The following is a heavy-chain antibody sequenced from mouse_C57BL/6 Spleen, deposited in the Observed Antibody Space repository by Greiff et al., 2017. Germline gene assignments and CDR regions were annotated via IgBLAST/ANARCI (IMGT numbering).Heavy chain of an antibody. CDR3: ARSGYGGMDY. Sequence: QVQLKESGPELVKPGASVKISCKASGYAFSSSWMNWVKQRPGQGLEWIGRIYPGDGDTNYNGKFKGKATLTADKSSSTAYMQLSSLTSEDSAVYVCARSGYGGMDYWGQGTSVTVSS. D-gene: IGHD3-1*01. V-gene: IGHV1-82*01. CDR2: IYPGDGDT. CDR1: GYAFSSSW. J-gene: IGHJ4*01.